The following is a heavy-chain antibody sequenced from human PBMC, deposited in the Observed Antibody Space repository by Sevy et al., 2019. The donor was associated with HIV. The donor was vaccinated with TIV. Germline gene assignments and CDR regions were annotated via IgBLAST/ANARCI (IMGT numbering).Heavy chain of an antibody. CDR3: AGGHYYDNRIDY. CDR2: MNPNSGNT. CDR1: GYTFTSYD. D-gene: IGHD3-22*01. V-gene: IGHV1-8*01. Sequence: ASVKVSCKASGYTFTSYDINWVRQATGQGLEWMGWMNPNSGNTGYAQKFQGRVTMTRNTSIRTAYMEPSSLRSEDTAVYYCAGGHYYDNRIDYWGQGTLVTVSS. J-gene: IGHJ4*02.